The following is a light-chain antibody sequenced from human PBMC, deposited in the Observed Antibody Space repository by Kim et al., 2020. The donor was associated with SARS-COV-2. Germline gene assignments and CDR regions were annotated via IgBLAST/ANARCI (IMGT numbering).Light chain of an antibody. V-gene: IGLV1-51*01. CDR2: DNN. CDR3: GTWDSVLPIVL. CDR1: SSKLGDNA. Sequence: GPKVTTTFSGRSSKLGDNAESWYKHIPGTAPTPIIYDNNKRPSGIPDRSAGAKSGTSPTLSITGLQTGDEADYYCGTWDSVLPIVLFGAGTKITVL. J-gene: IGLJ2*01.